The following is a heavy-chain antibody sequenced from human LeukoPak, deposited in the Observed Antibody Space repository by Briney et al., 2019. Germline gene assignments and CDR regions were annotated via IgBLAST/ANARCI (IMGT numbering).Heavy chain of an antibody. J-gene: IGHJ6*04. CDR2: IGDRITT. CDR3: AELGITMIGGV. CDR1: GFSFNNYA. V-gene: IGHV3-23*01. D-gene: IGHD3-10*02. Sequence: GGSLRLSCAASGFSFNNYAMSWVRQAPGKGLEWVSGIGDRITTYYGDSVKGRFIISRDNAKNSLYLQMNSLRAEDTAVYYCAELGITMIGGVWGKGTTVTISS.